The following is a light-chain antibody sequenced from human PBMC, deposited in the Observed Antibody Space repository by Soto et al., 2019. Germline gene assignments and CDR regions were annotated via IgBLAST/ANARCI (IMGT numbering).Light chain of an antibody. CDR3: QQYDILLT. J-gene: IGKJ4*01. Sequence: DIQMTQSPASLSASVGDRVTITCQASQDITNFLNWYQHKPGKAPKLLIYHASNLEAGVPSRFSGSGSGTDFTFTISNLQPEDVATYYCQQYDILLTFGGGNKVEIK. V-gene: IGKV1-33*01. CDR2: HAS. CDR1: QDITNF.